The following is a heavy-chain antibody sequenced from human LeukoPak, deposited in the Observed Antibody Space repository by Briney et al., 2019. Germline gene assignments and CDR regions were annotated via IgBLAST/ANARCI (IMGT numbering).Heavy chain of an antibody. V-gene: IGHV1-3*01. J-gene: IGHJ4*02. D-gene: IGHD3-22*01. CDR2: INAGKGNT. CDR1: GYTFTNYA. Sequence: ASVNVSCKASGYTFTNYAMHWVRQAPGQRLEWMGWINAGKGNTKYSQKFQGRVTITRDTSASTAYMELSSLRSDDTAVYYCARGPHERSGYPDDWGQGTLVTVSS. CDR3: ARGPHERSGYPDD.